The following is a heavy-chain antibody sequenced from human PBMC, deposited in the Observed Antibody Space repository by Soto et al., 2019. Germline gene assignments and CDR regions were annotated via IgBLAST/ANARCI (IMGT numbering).Heavy chain of an antibody. CDR3: SRGTVYVPLLFPCLAV. J-gene: IGHJ6*02. CDR1: GESLSAYY. V-gene: IGHV4-34*01. Sequence: SETLSLTCAVYGESLSAYYWTGIRQPPGKGLEWIGEINQSGSTTYTPSLKSRVTMSADTSKKHFSLKVTSVTAADTAVYYCSRGTVYVPLLFPCLAVCCQGTSVT. CDR2: INQSGST. D-gene: IGHD3-10*02.